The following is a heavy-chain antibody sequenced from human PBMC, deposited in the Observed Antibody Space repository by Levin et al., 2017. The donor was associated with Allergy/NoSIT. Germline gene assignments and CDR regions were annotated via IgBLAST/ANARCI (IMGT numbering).Heavy chain of an antibody. CDR1: GYTFTGYY. V-gene: IGHV1-2*02. Sequence: WASVKVSCKASGYTFTGYYMHWVRQAPGQGLEWMGWINPNSGGTNYAQKFQGRVTMTRDTSISTAYMELSRLRSDDTAVYYCARDVVSEQQLVNGDWYFDLWGRGTLVTVSS. CDR2: INPNSGGT. J-gene: IGHJ2*01. D-gene: IGHD6-13*01. CDR3: ARDVVSEQQLVNGDWYFDL.